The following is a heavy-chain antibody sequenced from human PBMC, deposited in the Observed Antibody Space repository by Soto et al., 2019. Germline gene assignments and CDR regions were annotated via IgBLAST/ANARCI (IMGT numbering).Heavy chain of an antibody. V-gene: IGHV1-69*13. CDR1: GVTFSSYA. D-gene: IGHD3-3*01. Sequence: SVKVSCKASGVTFSSYAISWVRQAPGQGLEWMGGIIPIFGTANYAQKFQGRVTITADESTSTAYMELSSLRSEDTAVYYCAGGVTIFGVVINYYYYGMDVWGQGTTVTVSS. CDR2: IIPIFGTA. CDR3: AGGVTIFGVVINYYYYGMDV. J-gene: IGHJ6*02.